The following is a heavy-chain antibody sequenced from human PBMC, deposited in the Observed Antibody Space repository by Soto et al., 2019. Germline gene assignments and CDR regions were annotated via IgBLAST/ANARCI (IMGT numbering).Heavy chain of an antibody. CDR2: FHYSGST. Sequence: SETLSLTCTVSGASISSGDDYWSWIRQPPGKGLEWIGYFHYSGSTNYRPSLKSRVTIFADTSKSQVSLMLTSVTAADTAIYYCARNANYDIAWFAPWGQGTLVTVPP. CDR3: ARNANYDIAWFAP. V-gene: IGHV4-30-4*08. D-gene: IGHD3-22*01. J-gene: IGHJ5*02. CDR1: GASISSGDDY.